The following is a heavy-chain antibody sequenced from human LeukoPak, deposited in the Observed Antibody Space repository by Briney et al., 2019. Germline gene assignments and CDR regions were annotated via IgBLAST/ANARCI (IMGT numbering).Heavy chain of an antibody. CDR1: GGSISSHY. D-gene: IGHD6-13*01. Sequence: SETLSLTCTVSGGSISSHYWSWIRQPPGKGLEWIGYIYYSGSTNYNPSLKSRVTISVDTSKNQFSLKLSSVTAADTAVYYCARDVDSSGWYAKGWFDPWGQGTPVTVSS. CDR3: ARDVDSSGWYAKGWFDP. J-gene: IGHJ5*02. CDR2: IYYSGST. V-gene: IGHV4-59*11.